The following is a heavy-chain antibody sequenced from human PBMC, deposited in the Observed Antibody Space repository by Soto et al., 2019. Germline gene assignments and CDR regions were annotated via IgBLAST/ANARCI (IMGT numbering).Heavy chain of an antibody. CDR2: IYYSGST. Sequence: KSSETLSLTCTVSGGSISSYYWSWIRQPPGKGLEWIGYIYYSGSTNYNPSLKSRVTISVDTSKNQFSLKLSSVTAADTAVYYCARETGTSPFDYWGQGTLVTVSS. CDR3: ARETGTSPFDY. J-gene: IGHJ4*02. CDR1: GGSISSYY. V-gene: IGHV4-59*01. D-gene: IGHD1-7*01.